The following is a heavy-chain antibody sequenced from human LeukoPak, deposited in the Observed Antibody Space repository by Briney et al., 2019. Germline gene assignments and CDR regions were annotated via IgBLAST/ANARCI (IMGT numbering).Heavy chain of an antibody. V-gene: IGHV5-51*01. J-gene: IGHJ4*02. CDR1: GYSFTSYW. CDR2: IYPSDSDT. D-gene: IGHD1-1*01. Sequence: GESLKISCKGSGYSFTSYWIGWVRQMPGKGLEWMGIIYPSDSDTKYSPSFQGQVTISADKSITTAYLRWSSLKASDTAIYYCVRPGLSTSDYWGRGTLVTVSS. CDR3: VRPGLSTSDY.